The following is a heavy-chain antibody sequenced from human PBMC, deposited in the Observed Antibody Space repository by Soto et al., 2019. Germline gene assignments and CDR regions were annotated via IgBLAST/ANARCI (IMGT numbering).Heavy chain of an antibody. CDR2: STPYNGNT. D-gene: IGHD2-2*01. CDR3: ARENDFEVHY. Sequence: QVQLVQSGAEVKKPGASVTVSCKACGYTFTDYGISWVRRAYGQGLEWLGWSTPYNGNTNYGQKFQGRVTMTTDTSTSTAYMELRSLRSDDTAVYYCARENDFEVHYWGQGTLVTVSS. J-gene: IGHJ4*02. V-gene: IGHV1-18*01. CDR1: GYTFTDYG.